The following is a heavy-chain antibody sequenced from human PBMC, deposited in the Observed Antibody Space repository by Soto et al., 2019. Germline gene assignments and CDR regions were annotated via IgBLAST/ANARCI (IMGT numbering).Heavy chain of an antibody. D-gene: IGHD3-22*01. J-gene: IGHJ5*02. CDR2: IYYSGST. Sequence: PSETLSLTCTFSCGSISSGGYYWSWIRQHPGKGLEWIGYIYYSGSTYYNPSLKSRVTISVDTSKNQFSLKLSSVTAADTAVYYCARDLGFYYDSSGYYYAGDWFDPWGQGTLVTVS. CDR3: ARDLGFYYDSSGYYYAGDWFDP. V-gene: IGHV4-31*02. CDR1: CGSISSGGYY.